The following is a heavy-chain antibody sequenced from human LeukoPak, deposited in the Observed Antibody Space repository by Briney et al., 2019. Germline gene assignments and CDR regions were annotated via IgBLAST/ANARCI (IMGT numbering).Heavy chain of an antibody. D-gene: IGHD4-11*01. V-gene: IGHV4-59*08. CDR3: ARQLQSISNWFDP. CDR1: GGSISSYY. J-gene: IGHJ5*02. Sequence: SETLSLTCTVSGGSISSYYWSWIRQPPGKGLEWIGYIYYSGSTNYNPSFKSRVTISVDTSKNQFSLKLSSVTAADTAVYYCARQLQSISNWFDPWGQGTLVTVSS. CDR2: IYYSGST.